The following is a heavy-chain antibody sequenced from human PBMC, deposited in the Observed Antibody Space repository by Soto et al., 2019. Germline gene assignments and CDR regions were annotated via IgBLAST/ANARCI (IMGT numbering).Heavy chain of an antibody. CDR2: IYHSGST. CDR3: ARLRWETENNWFDP. V-gene: IGHV4-30-4*01. D-gene: IGHD1-26*01. J-gene: IGHJ5*02. Sequence: SETLSLICTVSGDSINSVDHYWSWIRQPPGKGLEWMGYIYHSGSTHYNPSLNSRLTISIDTSTNRFSLNLTSVTAADTAVYFCARLRWETENNWFDPWGQGALVTVSS. CDR1: GDSINSVDHY.